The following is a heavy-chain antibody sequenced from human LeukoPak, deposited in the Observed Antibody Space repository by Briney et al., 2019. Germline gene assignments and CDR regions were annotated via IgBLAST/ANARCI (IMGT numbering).Heavy chain of an antibody. CDR2: IYSGGST. J-gene: IGHJ4*02. V-gene: IGHV3-53*01. CDR3: AQSNTGGTTFEDY. D-gene: IGHD2/OR15-2a*01. CDR1: GFTVSSNY. Sequence: LGGSLRLSCAASGFTVSSNYMSWVRQAPGKGLEWVSVIYSGGSTYYAYSVKGRFTISRDNSKNTLYLQMNSLRAEDTAVYYCAQSNTGGTTFEDYWGQGTLVTVSS.